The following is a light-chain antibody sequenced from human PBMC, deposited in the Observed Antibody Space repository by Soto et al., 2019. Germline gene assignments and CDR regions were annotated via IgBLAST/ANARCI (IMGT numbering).Light chain of an antibody. J-gene: IGKJ3*01. CDR2: GAS. CDR1: QGIANF. CDR3: QQLNSFPIP. V-gene: IGKV1-9*01. Sequence: IQLTQSPSSLSASVGDRVTISCRASQGIANFLAWYQQKPGKAPKLLIYGASTLHSGVPSRFSGSGSGTDFTLTISSLQPEDFATYSCQQLNSFPIPFGPGTKVDIK.